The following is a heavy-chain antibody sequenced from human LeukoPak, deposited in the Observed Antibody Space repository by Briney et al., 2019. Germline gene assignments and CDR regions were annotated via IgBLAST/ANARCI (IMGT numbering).Heavy chain of an antibody. CDR3: ARANSSAWHNFDL. CDR1: GFTFSSYA. J-gene: IGHJ4*02. Sequence: GGSLRLSCAASGFTFSSYAMHWVRQAPGKGLEWVAVISYDGSDYYADSVKGRFTISRDNSRDTLYLEMNSLRTEDRAVYYCARANSSAWHNFDLWGQGTLVTVSS. V-gene: IGHV3-30-3*01. D-gene: IGHD6-19*01. CDR2: ISYDGSD.